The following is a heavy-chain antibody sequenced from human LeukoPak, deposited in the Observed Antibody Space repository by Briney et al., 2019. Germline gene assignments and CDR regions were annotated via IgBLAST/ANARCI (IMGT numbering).Heavy chain of an antibody. V-gene: IGHV1-69*05. CDR1: GGTFSSYA. D-gene: IGHD3-22*01. CDR3: ARVRSTMIVVDGAFDI. J-gene: IGHJ3*02. Sequence: ASVKVSCKASGGTFSSYAISWVRQAPGQGLEWMGGIIPIFGTANYAQKFQGRVTITTDESTSTAYMELSSLRSEDTAVYYCARVRSTMIVVDGAFDIWGQGTMVTVSS. CDR2: IIPIFGTA.